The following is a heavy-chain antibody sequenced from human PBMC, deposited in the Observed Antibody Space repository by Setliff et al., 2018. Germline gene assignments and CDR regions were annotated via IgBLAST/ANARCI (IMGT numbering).Heavy chain of an antibody. CDR1: GASINNSLNY. CDR3: ATQGAYSSGPGYFQH. Sequence: PSETLSLTCTVSGASINNSLNYWAWIRQPPGQGLEWIGLIYDTGSTYYNPSLKSRVTISVDASKNHFSLKVHSLTVADTAVYYCATQGAYSSGPGYFQHWGQGTLVTVSS. D-gene: IGHD6-19*01. CDR2: IYDTGST. J-gene: IGHJ1*01. V-gene: IGHV4-39*02.